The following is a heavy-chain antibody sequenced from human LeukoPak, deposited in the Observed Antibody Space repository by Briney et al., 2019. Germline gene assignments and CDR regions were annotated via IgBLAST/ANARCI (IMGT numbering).Heavy chain of an antibody. CDR1: GGIFSSYA. CDR2: IIPILGIG. J-gene: IGHJ4*02. D-gene: IGHD2-21*01. CDR3: ARVVVLSEAFDY. Sequence: SVKVSCKASGGIFSSYAISWVRQAPGQGLEWMGRIIPILGIGNYAQKFQGRVTTTADKSTSTVYMELSSLRFEDTAVYYCARVVVLSEAFDYWGQGTLVSVSS. V-gene: IGHV1-69*04.